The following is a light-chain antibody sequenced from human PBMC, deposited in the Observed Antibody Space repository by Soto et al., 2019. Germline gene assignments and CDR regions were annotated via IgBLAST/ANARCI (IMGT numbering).Light chain of an antibody. CDR3: QQYYSTPLT. Sequence: DIVMTQSPDALAVSLGERATINCKSSQSVLYSSNNRNDLAWYQQKPGQPLNLLIYLASTRESGVPDRFSGSGSGTDFPLTISSLQAEDFAVYYCQQYYSTPLTFGQGTRLEIK. J-gene: IGKJ5*01. V-gene: IGKV4-1*01. CDR2: LAS. CDR1: QSVLYSSNNRND.